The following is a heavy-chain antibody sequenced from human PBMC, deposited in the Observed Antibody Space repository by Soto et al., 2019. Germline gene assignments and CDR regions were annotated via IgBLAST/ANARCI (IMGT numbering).Heavy chain of an antibody. CDR3: ASTPTVEVVAVVGIDY. J-gene: IGHJ4*01. D-gene: IGHD2-15*01. CDR1: GGSISSSSYY. CDR2: IYYSGST. Sequence: SETLSLTCTVSGGSISSSSYYWGWIRQPPGKGLEWIGSIYYSGSTYYNPSLKSRVTISVDTSKNQFSLKLSSVTAADTAVYYCASTPTVEVVAVVGIDYWGQGTLVTVSS. V-gene: IGHV4-39*01.